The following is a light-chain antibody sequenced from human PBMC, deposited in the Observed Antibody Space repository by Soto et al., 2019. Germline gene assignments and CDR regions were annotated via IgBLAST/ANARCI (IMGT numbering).Light chain of an antibody. Sequence: DIQMTQSPSTLSASVGDRVTITCRASQSISSWLAWYQQKTGKAPKLLIYKASTLQSGVPSRFSGSGSGTEFTLTISSLHPDDSATYYCQQYNDNWTFGQGTKVEIK. CDR3: QQYNDNWT. CDR1: QSISSW. CDR2: KAS. J-gene: IGKJ1*01. V-gene: IGKV1-5*03.